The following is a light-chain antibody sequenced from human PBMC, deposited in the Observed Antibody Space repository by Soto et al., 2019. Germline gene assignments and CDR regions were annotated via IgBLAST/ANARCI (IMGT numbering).Light chain of an antibody. CDR1: SSDVGGYNY. Sequence: QSVLTQPRSVSGSPGQSVTISCTGTSSDVGGYNYVSWYQQHPGKAPKLMIYDVTKRPSGVPDRFSGSKSGNTASLTISGLQAEDEADYYCCSYAGTFINYVFGTGPKVTVL. CDR2: DVT. J-gene: IGLJ1*01. CDR3: CSYAGTFINYV. V-gene: IGLV2-11*01.